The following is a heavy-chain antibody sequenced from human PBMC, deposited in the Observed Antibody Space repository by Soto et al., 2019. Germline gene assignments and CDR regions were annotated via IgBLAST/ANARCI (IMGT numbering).Heavy chain of an antibody. V-gene: IGHV1-69*01. J-gene: IGHJ6*02. D-gene: IGHD6-19*01. Sequence: QVQLVQSGAEVKKPGSSVKVSCKASGGTFSSYAISWVRQAPGQGHEWMGGIIPISGTANYAQKFQGRGTYTADESTSTDYMELSSLRSEDTAVYYCAGGRARGLDKMSGWAYHKGDYYYYGMDVWGQGTTVTVSS. CDR3: AGGRARGLDKMSGWAYHKGDYYYYGMDV. CDR1: GGTFSSYA. CDR2: IIPISGTA.